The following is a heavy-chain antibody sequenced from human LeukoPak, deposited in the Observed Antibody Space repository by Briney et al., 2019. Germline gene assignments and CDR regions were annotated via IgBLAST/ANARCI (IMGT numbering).Heavy chain of an antibody. V-gene: IGHV1-69*04. CDR1: RGTLTRSA. J-gene: IGHJ6*02. D-gene: IGHD4-23*01. CDR2: IIPILGIA. CDR3: ARDQLGVGYGGYYGMDA. Sequence: SVKVSRKASRGTLTRSAISWVRQTPGQGRERMGRIIPILGIANYAQKFQGRVTITADKSTSTAYMELSSLRSVDTAVYYCARDQLGVGYGGYYGMDAWGQGTTVTVSS.